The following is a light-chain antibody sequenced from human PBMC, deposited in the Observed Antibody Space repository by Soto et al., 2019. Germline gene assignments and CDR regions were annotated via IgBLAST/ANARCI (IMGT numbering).Light chain of an antibody. CDR3: ATWDDSLNGWV. Sequence: QSVLTRPPSASATPGQRVTMSCSGSNIGSRSVYWYQHLPGTAPQLLIYSTDLRPSGVPDRFSGSKSGTSASLAISGLQSEDEANYYCATWDDSLNGWVFGGGTKLTVL. J-gene: IGLJ3*02. CDR2: STD. V-gene: IGLV1-44*01. CDR1: NIGSRS.